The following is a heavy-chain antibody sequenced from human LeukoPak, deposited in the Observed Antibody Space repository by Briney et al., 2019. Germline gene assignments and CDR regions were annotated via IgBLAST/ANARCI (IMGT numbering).Heavy chain of an antibody. D-gene: IGHD3-10*01. J-gene: IGHJ5*02. CDR2: IYYSGST. V-gene: IGHV4-31*03. CDR3: ASGRITTVRGVIYWFDP. CDR1: GGSISSGGYY. Sequence: SETLSLTCTVSGGSISSGGYYWSWIRQHPGKGLEWIGYIYYSGSTYYNPSLKSRVTISVDTSKNQFSLKLSSVTAADTAVYYCASGRITTVRGVIYWFDPWGQGTLVTVSS.